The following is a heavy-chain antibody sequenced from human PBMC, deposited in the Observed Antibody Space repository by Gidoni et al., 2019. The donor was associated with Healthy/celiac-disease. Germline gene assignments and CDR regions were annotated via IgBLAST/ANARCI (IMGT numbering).Heavy chain of an antibody. CDR3: ARHSCRGGSCYYYYGMDV. V-gene: IGHV4-39*01. Sequence: QLQLQESGPGVVKPSETLSLTCTVPGGSIGRSSSCWGWIRQPPGKGLEWIGSIYFGGSTYYNLSLKSRVTISVDTSKNQVSLKLSSVTAADTAVYYCARHSCRGGSCYYYYGMDVWGQGTTVTVSS. CDR1: GGSIGRSSSC. D-gene: IGHD2-15*01. CDR2: IYFGGST. J-gene: IGHJ6*02.